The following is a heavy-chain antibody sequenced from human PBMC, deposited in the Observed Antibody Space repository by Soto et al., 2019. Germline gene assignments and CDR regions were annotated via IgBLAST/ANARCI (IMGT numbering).Heavy chain of an antibody. J-gene: IGHJ5*02. V-gene: IGHV4-4*07. CDR2: VYATGTT. CDR3: VRDGSKTLRDWFDP. CDR1: GGSISKFY. Sequence: QVQLQESGPGVVKPSETLSLSCSVSGGSISKFYWSWIRKTAGKGLEWMGRVYATGTTDYNPSLRSRVTMSVDISKKTFSLRLTSVNAADTGVYYCVRDGSKTLRDWFDPWGQGKLVTVSS.